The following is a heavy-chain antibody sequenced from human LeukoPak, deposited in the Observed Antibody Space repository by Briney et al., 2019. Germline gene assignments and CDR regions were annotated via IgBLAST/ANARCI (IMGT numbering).Heavy chain of an antibody. CDR3: ARLRGSYSDY. CDR2: MNPNSGNT. D-gene: IGHD1-26*01. V-gene: IGHV1-8*01. Sequence: ASVKVSCKASGYTFSSYEFNWVRQATGQGLEWMGWMNPNSGNTGYAQKFQGRVTMTRNTSISTVYMELSSLTSEDTAVYYCARLRGSYSDYWGQGTLITVSS. J-gene: IGHJ4*02. CDR1: GYTFSSYE.